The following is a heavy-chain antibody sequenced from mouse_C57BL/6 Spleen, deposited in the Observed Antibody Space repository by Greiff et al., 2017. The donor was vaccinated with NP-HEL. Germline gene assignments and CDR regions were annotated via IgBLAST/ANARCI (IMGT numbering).Heavy chain of an antibody. CDR3: ARGGLRRDPYYAMDY. CDR1: GYAFSSSW. V-gene: IGHV1-82*01. D-gene: IGHD2-4*01. CDR2: IYPGDGDT. Sequence: VQLQQSGPELVKPGASVKISCKASGYAFSSSWMNWVKQRPGKGLEWIGRIYPGDGDTNYNGKFKGKATLTADKSSSTAYMQLSSLTSEDSAVYVCARGGLRRDPYYAMDYWGQGTSVTVSS. J-gene: IGHJ4*01.